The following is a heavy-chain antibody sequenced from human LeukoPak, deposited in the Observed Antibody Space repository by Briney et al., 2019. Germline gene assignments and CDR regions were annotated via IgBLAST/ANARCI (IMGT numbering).Heavy chain of an antibody. CDR1: GFTFSNAW. V-gene: IGHV3-15*01. CDR2: IKSKTDGGKT. D-gene: IGHD6-6*01. J-gene: IGHJ6*02. Sequence: GGSLRLSCAASGFTFSNAWMSWVRQAPGKGREWVGRIKSKTDGGKTDYASPVKGTFTISRDDSKNTLNLQMNSLKTEDTAVYYCTTDPTSIAARPWSYYYYYGMDVWGQGTTVTVSS. CDR3: TTDPTSIAARPWSYYYYYGMDV.